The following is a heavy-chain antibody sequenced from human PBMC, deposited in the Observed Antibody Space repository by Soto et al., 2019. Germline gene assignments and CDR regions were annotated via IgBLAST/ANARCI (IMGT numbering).Heavy chain of an antibody. CDR2: INTDGSIA. CDR3: ARSGDS. Sequence: GSLRLSCAASGFTFSNYWMHWVRQTPGKGLEWVSYINTDGSIATYADSVKGRFTISRDNAKNTLYLQMNSLRAEDTAVYYCARSGDSWGQGTLVTVSS. J-gene: IGHJ4*02. D-gene: IGHD1-26*01. CDR1: GFTFSNYW. V-gene: IGHV3-74*03.